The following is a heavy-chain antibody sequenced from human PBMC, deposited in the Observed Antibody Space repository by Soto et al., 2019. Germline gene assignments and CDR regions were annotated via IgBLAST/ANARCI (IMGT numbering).Heavy chain of an antibody. CDR1: GGSISSGDYY. V-gene: IGHV4-30-4*01. J-gene: IGHJ6*02. CDR3: ARAAGGYDFWSGYARPYYYYGMDV. CDR2: IYYSGST. Sequence: PSETLSLTCTVSGGSISSGDYYWSWIRQPPGKGLEWIGYIYYSGSTYYNPSLKSRVTISVDTSKNQFSLKLSSVTAADTAVYYCARAAGGYDFWSGYARPYYYYGMDVWGQGTTVTVSS. D-gene: IGHD3-3*01.